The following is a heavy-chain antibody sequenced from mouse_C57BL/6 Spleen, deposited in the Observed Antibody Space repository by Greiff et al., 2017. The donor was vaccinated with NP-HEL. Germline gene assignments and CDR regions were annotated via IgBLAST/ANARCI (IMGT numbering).Heavy chain of an antibody. Sequence: QVQLQQPGAELVKPGASVKLSCKASGYTFTEYTIHWVKQRSGQGLEWIGWFYPGSGSIKYNEKFKDKATLTADKSSSTVYMELSRLTSEDSAVYFCARHVYGNYEIYYAMDYWGQGTSVTVSS. D-gene: IGHD2-1*01. CDR2: FYPGSGSI. V-gene: IGHV1-62-2*01. CDR3: ARHVYGNYEIYYAMDY. CDR1: GYTFTEYT. J-gene: IGHJ4*01.